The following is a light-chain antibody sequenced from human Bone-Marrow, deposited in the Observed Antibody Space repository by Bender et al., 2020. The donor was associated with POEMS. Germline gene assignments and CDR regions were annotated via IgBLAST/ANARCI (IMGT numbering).Light chain of an antibody. V-gene: IGLV2-23*01. Sequence: QSALTQPASVSGSPGQSITISCTGTSSDVGSYNLVSWYQQHPGKAPKLMIYEGSKRPSGVSNRFSGSKSDNTASLTISGLQAEDEADFYCCSYADNSVWVFGGGTKLTVL. CDR1: SSDVGSYNL. CDR3: CSYADNSVWV. CDR2: EGS. J-gene: IGLJ3*02.